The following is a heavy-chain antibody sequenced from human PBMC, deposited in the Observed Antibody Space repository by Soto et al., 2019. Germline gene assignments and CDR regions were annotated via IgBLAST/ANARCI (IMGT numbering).Heavy chain of an antibody. CDR2: INHSGST. V-gene: IGHV4-34*01. CDR3: ARGLSSLWVAAAGTGRGEFDY. D-gene: IGHD6-13*01. J-gene: IGHJ4*02. Sequence: SETLSLTCAVYGGSFSGYYWSWIRQPPGKGLEWIGEINHSGSTNYNPSLKSRVTISVDTSKNQFSLKLSSVTAADTTVYYCARGLSSLWVAAAGTGRGEFDYWGQGTLVTVSS. CDR1: GGSFSGYY.